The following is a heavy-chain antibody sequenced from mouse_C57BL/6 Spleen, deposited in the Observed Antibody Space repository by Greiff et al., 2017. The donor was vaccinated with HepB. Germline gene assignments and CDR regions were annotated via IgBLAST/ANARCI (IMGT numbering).Heavy chain of an antibody. CDR2: ISSGGDYI. Sequence: EVQLVESGAGLVKPGGSLKLSCAASGFTFSSYAMSWVRQTPEKRLEWVAYISSGGDYIYYADTVKGRFTISRDNARNTLYLQMSSLKSEDTAMYYCTGIYDYDYLYYWGQGTTLTVSS. CDR1: GFTFSSYA. V-gene: IGHV5-9-1*02. D-gene: IGHD2-4*01. CDR3: TGIYDYDYLYY. J-gene: IGHJ2*01.